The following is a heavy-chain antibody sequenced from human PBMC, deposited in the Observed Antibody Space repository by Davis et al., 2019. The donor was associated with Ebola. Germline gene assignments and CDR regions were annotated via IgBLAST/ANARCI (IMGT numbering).Heavy chain of an antibody. V-gene: IGHV1-69*13. Sequence: SVKVSCKASGGTFSSYAISWVRQAPGQGLEWMGGIIPTFGTANYAQKFQGRVTITADQSTSTAYMELSSLRAEDTAVYYCARLAMVQGVIIPYYYYGMDVWGQGTTVTVSS. CDR2: IIPTFGTA. CDR1: GGTFSSYA. J-gene: IGHJ6*02. CDR3: ARLAMVQGVIIPYYYYGMDV. D-gene: IGHD3-10*01.